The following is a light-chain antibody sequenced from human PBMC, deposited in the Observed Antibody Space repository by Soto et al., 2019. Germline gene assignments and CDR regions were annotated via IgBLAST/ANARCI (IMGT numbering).Light chain of an antibody. CDR2: DVS. V-gene: IGLV2-14*03. CDR1: SRDVGAFNY. J-gene: IGLJ1*01. Sequence: QSALTQPASVSGSPGQSIAISGTGTSRDVGAFNYVSGYQQHTGKAPKSMIFDVSTRPSGVSDRFSGSKSGNTASLPISGLQTEDEAEYYCASYTTSSTYVFGTGTKLTVL. CDR3: ASYTTSSTYV.